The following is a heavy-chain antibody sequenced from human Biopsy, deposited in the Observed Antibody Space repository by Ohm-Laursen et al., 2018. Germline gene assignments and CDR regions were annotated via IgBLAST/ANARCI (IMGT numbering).Heavy chain of an antibody. J-gene: IGHJ6*02. Sequence: GASVKVSCKASGDTFSRSAFFWVRQAPGQGLVYLGSIIPIVGITNHAQTFQGRITLTADKSTFMVYMELSRLRSDDTAIYYCARGGSGSGYYGMDVWGQGATVTVSS. CDR1: GDTFSRSA. CDR2: IIPIVGIT. CDR3: ARGGSGSGYYGMDV. V-gene: IGHV1-69*04. D-gene: IGHD3-10*01.